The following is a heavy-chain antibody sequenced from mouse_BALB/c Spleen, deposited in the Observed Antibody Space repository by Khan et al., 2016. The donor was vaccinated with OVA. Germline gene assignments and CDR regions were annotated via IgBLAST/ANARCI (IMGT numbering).Heavy chain of an antibody. J-gene: IGHJ3*01. CDR3: ARRGNDYAWFAY. CDR2: INPSTGYT. V-gene: IGHV1-7*01. Sequence: QVQLQQSGAELAKPGASVKMSCKASGYTFTNYWMHWVKQRPGPGLEWIGYINPSTGYTEYNQKFKDKATLTADKYSSTAYMQLSSLTYEDSAVYYCARRGNDYAWFAYWGQGTMVTVSA. CDR1: GYTFTNYW. D-gene: IGHD2-4*01.